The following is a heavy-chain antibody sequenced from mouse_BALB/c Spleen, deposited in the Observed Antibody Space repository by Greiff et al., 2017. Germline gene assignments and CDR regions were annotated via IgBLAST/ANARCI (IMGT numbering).Heavy chain of an antibody. CDR1: GYTSTRYW. D-gene: IGHD1-2*01. CDR3: ATAPPFCAMDY. J-gene: IGHJ4*01. Sequence: VQLQESGAELAKPVASVKMSCKASGYTSTRYWMHWVKQRPGQGLEWIGDINPSTGYTAYNQKFKDKATLTADKSSSTAYMQLSSLTSEDSAVYYCATAPPFCAMDYWGQGTSVTVSS. V-gene: IGHV1-7*01. CDR2: INPSTGYT.